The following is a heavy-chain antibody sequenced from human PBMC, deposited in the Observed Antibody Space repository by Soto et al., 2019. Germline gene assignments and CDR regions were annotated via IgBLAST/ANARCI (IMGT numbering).Heavy chain of an antibody. D-gene: IGHD4-17*01. CDR1: GGSISSYY. J-gene: IGHJ3*02. Sequence: SETLSLTCTVSGGSISSYYWSWIRQPPGKGLEWIGYIYYSGSTNYNPSLKSRVTISVDTSKNQFSLKLSSVTAADTAVYYCARQQTEMTPVTTLAIDIWGQGTMVTVSS. CDR3: ARQQTEMTPVTTLAIDI. CDR2: IYYSGST. V-gene: IGHV4-59*08.